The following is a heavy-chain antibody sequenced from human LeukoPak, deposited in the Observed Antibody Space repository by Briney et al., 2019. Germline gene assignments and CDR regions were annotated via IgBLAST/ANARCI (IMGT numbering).Heavy chain of an antibody. D-gene: IGHD1-26*01. CDR1: GYTFIAYY. J-gene: IGHJ4*02. CDR2: INTNTGNP. Sequence: ASVKVSCKASGYTFIAYYLHWVRQAPGQGLEWMGWINTNTGNPTYAQDYTGRFVFSLDTSVSTTYLQISRLKAEDTAVYYCASGPSYSGSNEYFDSWGQGTLVTVSS. V-gene: IGHV7-4-1*02. CDR3: ASGPSYSGSNEYFDS.